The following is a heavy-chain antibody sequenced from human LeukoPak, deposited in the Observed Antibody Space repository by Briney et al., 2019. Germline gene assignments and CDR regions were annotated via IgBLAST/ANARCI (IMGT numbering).Heavy chain of an antibody. Sequence: ASVKVSCKASGYTFTSYDINWVRRATGQGLEWMGWMNPNSGNTGYAQKFQGRVTITRNTSISTAYMELSSLRSEDTAVYYCARVLYYDFWSGYSLGNYYYMDVWGKGTTVTVSS. D-gene: IGHD3-3*01. J-gene: IGHJ6*03. CDR3: ARVLYYDFWSGYSLGNYYYMDV. CDR2: MNPNSGNT. CDR1: GYTFTSYD. V-gene: IGHV1-8*03.